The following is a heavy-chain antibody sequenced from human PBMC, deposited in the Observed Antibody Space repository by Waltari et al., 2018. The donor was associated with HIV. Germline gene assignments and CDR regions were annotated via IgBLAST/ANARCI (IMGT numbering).Heavy chain of an antibody. D-gene: IGHD3-16*01. Sequence: SSNSAAWNWIRQSPSRGLEWLGRTYYRSKWYNDYAVSVKSRITINPDTSKNQFSLQLNSVTPEDTAVYYCARERYDPLPSPFDYWGQGTLVTVSS. J-gene: IGHJ4*02. CDR1: SSNSAA. V-gene: IGHV6-1*01. CDR2: TYYRSKWYN. CDR3: ARERYDPLPSPFDY.